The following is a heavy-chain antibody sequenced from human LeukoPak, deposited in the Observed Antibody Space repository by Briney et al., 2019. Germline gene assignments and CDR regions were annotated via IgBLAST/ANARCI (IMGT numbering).Heavy chain of an antibody. V-gene: IGHV3-7*01. Sequence: GGSLRLSCAASGFTFSSYWMSWVRQAPGKGREWVANIKQDGSEKYYVDSVKGRFTISRDNAKNSLYLQMNSLRAEDTAVYYCARDPHYYYMDVWGKGTTVTVSS. CDR1: GFTFSSYW. J-gene: IGHJ6*03. CDR3: ARDPHYYYMDV. CDR2: IKQDGSEK.